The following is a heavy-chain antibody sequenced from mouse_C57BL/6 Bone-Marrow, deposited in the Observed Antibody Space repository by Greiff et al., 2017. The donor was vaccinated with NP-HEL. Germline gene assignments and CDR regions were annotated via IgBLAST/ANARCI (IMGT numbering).Heavy chain of an antibody. CDR1: GFSLTSYG. J-gene: IGHJ4*01. CDR2: IWGVGST. V-gene: IGHV2-6*01. D-gene: IGHD1-1*01. Sequence: VQGVESGPGLVAPSQSLSITCTVSGFSLTSYGVDWVRQSPGKGLEWLGVIWGVGSTNYNSALKSRLSISKDNSKSQVFLKMNSLQTDDTAMYYCARELYGSSYDYYAMDYWGQGTSVTVSS. CDR3: ARELYGSSYDYYAMDY.